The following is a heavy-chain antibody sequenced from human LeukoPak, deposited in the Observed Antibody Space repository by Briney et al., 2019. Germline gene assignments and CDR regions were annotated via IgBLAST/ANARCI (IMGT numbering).Heavy chain of an antibody. Sequence: ASVKVSCKASGYSFSRFGISWVRQASGQGLEWMGWISGYGNTEHAHKVQDRVTMTTDTSTSTAYMELRGLTSDDTAVYYCARFGTGCLDYWGQGTLVTVSS. J-gene: IGHJ4*02. D-gene: IGHD2-8*02. V-gene: IGHV1-18*01. CDR2: ISGYGNT. CDR3: ARFGTGCLDY. CDR1: GYSFSRFG.